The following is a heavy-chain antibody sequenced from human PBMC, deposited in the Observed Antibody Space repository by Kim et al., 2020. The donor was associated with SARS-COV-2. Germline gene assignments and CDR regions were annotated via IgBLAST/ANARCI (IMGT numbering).Heavy chain of an antibody. V-gene: IGHV3-30*18. Sequence: GGSLRLSCAASGFTFSSYGMHWVRQAPGKGLEWVAVISYDGSNKYYADSVKGRFTISRDNSKNTLYLQMNSLRAEYTAVYYCAKVGGITIFGVVMPHSLYFDYWGQGTLVTVSS. D-gene: IGHD3-3*01. CDR3: AKVGGITIFGVVMPHSLYFDY. J-gene: IGHJ4*02. CDR2: ISYDGSNK. CDR1: GFTFSSYG.